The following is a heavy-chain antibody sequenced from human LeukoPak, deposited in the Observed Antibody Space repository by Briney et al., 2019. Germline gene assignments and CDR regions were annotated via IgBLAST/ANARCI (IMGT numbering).Heavy chain of an antibody. Sequence: GGSLRLSCAASGFTFSSYGMNWIRQAPGKGLEWVSSISGSSSYIYYADSVKGRFTISRANAKNSLYLQMNSLRAEDTAVYYCARDQSSVAGTTYNWFDPWGQGTLVTVSS. V-gene: IGHV3-21*01. CDR2: ISGSSSYI. J-gene: IGHJ5*02. CDR3: ARDQSSVAGTTYNWFDP. CDR1: GFTFSSYG. D-gene: IGHD6-19*01.